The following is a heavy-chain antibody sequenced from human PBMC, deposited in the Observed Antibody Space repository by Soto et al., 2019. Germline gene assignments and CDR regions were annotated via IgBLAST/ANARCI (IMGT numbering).Heavy chain of an antibody. J-gene: IGHJ5*02. D-gene: IGHD6-13*01. V-gene: IGHV3-23*01. Sequence: EMQLLESGGGLVQPGGSLRLSCAASGFTFISYGMTWVRQAPGKGLEWVSGITTTGRNTYYAESVKGRFTISSDNSKNVVYLQMNSLRAEDTAVYYCASGAAAAGTDWFDAWGQGTLVIVSS. CDR3: ASGAAAAGTDWFDA. CDR1: GFTFISYG. CDR2: ITTTGRNT.